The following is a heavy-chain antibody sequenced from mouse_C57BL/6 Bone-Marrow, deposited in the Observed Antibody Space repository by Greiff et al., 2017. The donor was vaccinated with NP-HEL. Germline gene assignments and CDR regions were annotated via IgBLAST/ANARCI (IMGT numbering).Heavy chain of an antibody. Sequence: DVMLVESGGDLVKPGGSLKLSCAASGFTFSSYGMSWVRQTPDKRLEWVATISSGGSYTYYPDSVKGRFTISRDNAKNTLYLQMSSLKSEDTAMYYCASYYSNYVVAYWGQGTLVTVSA. D-gene: IGHD2-5*01. CDR2: ISSGGSYT. V-gene: IGHV5-6*02. CDR1: GFTFSSYG. J-gene: IGHJ3*01. CDR3: ASYYSNYVVAY.